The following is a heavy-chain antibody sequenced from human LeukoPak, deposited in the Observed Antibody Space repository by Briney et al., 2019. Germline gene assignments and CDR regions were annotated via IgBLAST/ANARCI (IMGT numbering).Heavy chain of an antibody. V-gene: IGHV3-43*01. Sequence: GGSLRLSCAASGFAFDDYTMHWVRQAPGKGLEWVSLISWDGDSTYYAASMKGRFTISRDSSKNTLYLQMNSLRAEDTAVYYCARDGGGWYLFDYWGQGTLVTVSS. CDR3: ARDGGGWYLFDY. D-gene: IGHD6-19*01. CDR2: ISWDGDST. J-gene: IGHJ4*02. CDR1: GFAFDDYT.